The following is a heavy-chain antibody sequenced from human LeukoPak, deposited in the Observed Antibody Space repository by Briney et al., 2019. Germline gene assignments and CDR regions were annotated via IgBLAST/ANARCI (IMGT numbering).Heavy chain of an antibody. CDR3: ARAPEAYCGGDCYLFDY. CDR2: IYYSGST. D-gene: IGHD2-21*01. CDR1: GGSISSGDYY. Sequence: SETLSLTCTVSGGSISSGDYYWSWIRQPPGKGLEWIGYIYYSGSTYYNPSLKSRVTISVDTSKNQFSLKLSSGTAADTAVYYCARAPEAYCGGDCYLFDYWGQGTLVTVSS. V-gene: IGHV4-30-4*08. J-gene: IGHJ4*02.